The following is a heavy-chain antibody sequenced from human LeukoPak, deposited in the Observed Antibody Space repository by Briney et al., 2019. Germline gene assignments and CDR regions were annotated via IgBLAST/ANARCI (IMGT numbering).Heavy chain of an antibody. D-gene: IGHD3-10*01. CDR1: GFTFSSYA. CDR3: AREDGVRYYYGSGPPGNWFDP. Sequence: GGSLRLSCAASGFTFSSYAMSWVRQAPGKGLEWVSAISGSGGSTYYADSVKGRFTISRDNSKNTLYLQMNSLRAEDTAVHYCAREDGVRYYYGSGPPGNWFDPWGQGTLVTVSS. CDR2: ISGSGGST. J-gene: IGHJ5*02. V-gene: IGHV3-23*01.